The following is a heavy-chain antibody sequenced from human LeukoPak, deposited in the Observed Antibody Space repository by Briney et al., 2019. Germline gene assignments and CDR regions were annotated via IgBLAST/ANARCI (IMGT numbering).Heavy chain of an antibody. CDR3: AKDFRDGSSSFDY. D-gene: IGHD6-6*01. V-gene: IGHV3-23*01. J-gene: IGHJ4*02. CDR1: GFTFSGYA. CDR2: ISGSGGST. Sequence: GGSLRLSCAASGFTFSGYAMSWVRQAPGQGLEWVSAISGSGGSTYYADSVKGRFTTSRDNSKNTLYLQMNSLRAEDTAVYYCAKDFRDGSSSFDYWGQGTLVTVSS.